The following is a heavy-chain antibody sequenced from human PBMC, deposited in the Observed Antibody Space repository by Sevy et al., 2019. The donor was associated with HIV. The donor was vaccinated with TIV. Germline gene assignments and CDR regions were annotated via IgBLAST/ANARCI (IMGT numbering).Heavy chain of an antibody. Sequence: ASVKVSCKVSGYTLTKLSIHWVRQAPGKGLEWMGDFDAQYGETIYAQKFQGRLTMTEDTSPDTAFMELSSLTPEDTAVYYCTAVGLRYFSGSSSYQGDWFDPWGQGTLVTVSS. V-gene: IGHV1-24*01. J-gene: IGHJ5*02. CDR1: GYTLTKLS. CDR2: FDAQYGET. CDR3: TAVGLRYFSGSSSYQGDWFDP. D-gene: IGHD2-15*01.